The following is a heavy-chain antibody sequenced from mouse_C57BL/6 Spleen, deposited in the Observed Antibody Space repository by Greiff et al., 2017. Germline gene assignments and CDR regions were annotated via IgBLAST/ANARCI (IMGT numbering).Heavy chain of an antibody. V-gene: IGHV5-6*01. J-gene: IGHJ4*01. CDR3: ARLYYYGSGYAMDY. CDR1: GFTFSSYG. D-gene: IGHD1-1*01. Sequence: EVKLVESGGDLVKPGGSLKLSCAASGFTFSSYGMSWVRQTPDKRLEWVATISSGGSYTYYPDSVKGRFTISRDNAKNTLYLQMSSLKSEDTAMYYCARLYYYGSGYAMDYWGQGTSVTVSS. CDR2: ISSGGSYT.